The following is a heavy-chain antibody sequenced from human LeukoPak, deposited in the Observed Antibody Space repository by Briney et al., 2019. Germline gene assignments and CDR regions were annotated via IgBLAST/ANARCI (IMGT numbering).Heavy chain of an antibody. V-gene: IGHV4-59*01. D-gene: IGHD2-8*01. J-gene: IGHJ3*02. Sequence: SQTLSLTCTVSGGSISSYYWSWIRQPPGKGLEWIGYIYYSGSTNYNPSLKSRVTISVDTSKNQFSLKLSSVTAADTAVYYCARVYAAFDIWGQGTMVTVSS. CDR1: GGSISSYY. CDR2: IYYSGST. CDR3: ARVYAAFDI.